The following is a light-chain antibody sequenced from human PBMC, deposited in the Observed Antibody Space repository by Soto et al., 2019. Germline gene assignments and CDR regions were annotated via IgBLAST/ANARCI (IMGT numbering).Light chain of an antibody. CDR2: DAS. CDR1: QSVSRS. V-gene: IGKV3-11*01. Sequence: IVLTLSPATLSLYTGERATLSYRASQSVSRSLAWYQQKPGQAPRLLIYDASNRATGIPSRFSGSGSGTEFTLTISSLKSEDFAVYYCQQYDNWPRTFGQGTKVDI. J-gene: IGKJ1*01. CDR3: QQYDNWPRT.